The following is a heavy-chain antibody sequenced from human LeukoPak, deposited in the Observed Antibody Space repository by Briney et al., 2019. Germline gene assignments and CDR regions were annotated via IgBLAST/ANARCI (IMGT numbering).Heavy chain of an antibody. CDR1: AGSISSYY. Sequence: SETLSLICSVAAGSISSYYWIWFLQPPGKELQWIGYIYYSGGTNYNPSLKSRVTISVATSKNQFSLKLSSVTATDTAVYFYAREDRSGWPDYWGQGTLVPVSS. CDR3: AREDRSGWPDY. V-gene: IGHV4-59*01. CDR2: IYYSGGT. D-gene: IGHD6-19*01. J-gene: IGHJ4*02.